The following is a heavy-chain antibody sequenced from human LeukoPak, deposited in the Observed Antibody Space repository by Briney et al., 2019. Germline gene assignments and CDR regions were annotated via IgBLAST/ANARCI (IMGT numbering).Heavy chain of an antibody. J-gene: IGHJ4*02. V-gene: IGHV3-21*01. CDR1: VFTFSSFS. CDR2: ISSSSSYI. D-gene: IGHD6-13*01. Sequence: GGSLRLSCAASVFTFSSFSMNCVRQAPGKGVEWVSSISSSSSYIYYADSVKGPFTISRENAKNPLYLQTNSLRAEDTAVYYCARSSEQQLVTWFHYWGQGNLVTVSS. CDR3: ARSSEQQLVTWFHY.